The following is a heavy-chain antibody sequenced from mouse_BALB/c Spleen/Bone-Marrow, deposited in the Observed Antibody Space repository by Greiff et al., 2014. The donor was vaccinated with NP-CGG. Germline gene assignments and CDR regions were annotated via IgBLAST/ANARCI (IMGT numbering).Heavy chain of an antibody. Sequence: EVKLVESGGGLVQPGGSLKLSCAASGFDFSRYWMSWVRQAPGKGLEWIGEINPDSNTINYTPSLKDKFIISRDNAKNTLYLQMSKVRSEDTALYYCARLGYYGAMDYWGQGTSVTVSS. J-gene: IGHJ4*01. D-gene: IGHD1-1*01. CDR2: INPDSNTI. CDR1: GFDFSRYW. CDR3: ARLGYYGAMDY. V-gene: IGHV4-1*02.